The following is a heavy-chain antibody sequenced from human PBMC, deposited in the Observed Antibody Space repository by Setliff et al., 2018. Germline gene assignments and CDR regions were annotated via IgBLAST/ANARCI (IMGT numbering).Heavy chain of an antibody. D-gene: IGHD6-6*01. CDR3: ARKDSSSSGVWFDP. CDR1: GYTFTTYA. V-gene: IGHV1-18*01. Sequence: ASVKVSCKASGYTFTTYAISWVRQAPGQGLEWMGWISTSNGNTNYAQKFQGRVTMTTDTSTSTAYMELRSLRSDDTAVYYCARKDSSSSGVWFDPWGQGTLVTVSS. CDR2: ISTSNGNT. J-gene: IGHJ5*02.